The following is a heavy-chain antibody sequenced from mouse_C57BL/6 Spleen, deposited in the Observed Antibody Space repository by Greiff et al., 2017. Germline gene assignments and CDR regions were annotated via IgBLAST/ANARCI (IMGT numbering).Heavy chain of an antibody. CDR3: ARSNYYDSSYEDYFDY. D-gene: IGHD1-1*01. V-gene: IGHV1-69*01. Sequence: QVQLQQPGAELVMPGASVKLSCKASGYTFTSYWMHWVKQRPGQGLEWIGEIDPSDSYTNYNQKFKGKSTLTVDKSSSTAYMQLSSLTSEDSAVYYGARSNYYDSSYEDYFDYWGQGTTLTVSS. CDR2: IDPSDSYT. CDR1: GYTFTSYW. J-gene: IGHJ2*01.